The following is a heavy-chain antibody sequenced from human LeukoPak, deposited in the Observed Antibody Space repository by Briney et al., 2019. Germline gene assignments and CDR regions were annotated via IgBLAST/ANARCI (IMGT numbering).Heavy chain of an antibody. CDR2: TSYDGSET. CDR3: ARTDDYYESTGRGFDY. CDR1: GFTFSSYS. J-gene: IGHJ4*02. Sequence: GGSLRLSCAASGFTFSSYSMHWVRQAPGKGLEWLAFTSYDGSETYYADSVKGRFTVSRDNPKNTLYLEMNNLRAEDTGVFYCARTDDYYESTGRGFDYWGQGALVTVSS. D-gene: IGHD3-22*01. V-gene: IGHV3-30*14.